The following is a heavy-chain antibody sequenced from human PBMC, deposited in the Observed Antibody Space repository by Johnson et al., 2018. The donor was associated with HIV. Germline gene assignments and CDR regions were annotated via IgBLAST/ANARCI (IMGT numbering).Heavy chain of an antibody. D-gene: IGHD1-26*01. J-gene: IGHJ3*01. V-gene: IGHV3-20*04. CDR1: GFTFDDYG. CDR3: ARAHSGSESKGTFDA. Sequence: VQLVESGGGVVQPGRSLRLSCAASGFTFDDYGMSWVRQAPGKGLEWVSGIDTAGNTFYAGSVKGRFTISRDNDKNSLYLQMNNLRAEDTAFYYCARAHSGSESKGTFDAWGQGTMVTVSS. CDR2: IDTAGNT.